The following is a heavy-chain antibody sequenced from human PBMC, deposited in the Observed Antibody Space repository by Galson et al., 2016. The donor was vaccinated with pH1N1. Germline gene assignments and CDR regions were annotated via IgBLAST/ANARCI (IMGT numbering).Heavy chain of an antibody. J-gene: IGHJ4*02. V-gene: IGHV3-23*01. CDR2: ISGSGEST. CDR1: GFTFSNFA. Sequence: SLRLSCAASGFTFSNFAMSWVRQAPGKGLEWVSAISGSGESTYYADSVKGRFTISRDNPKNTLYLQLNSLRAGGTAVYYCLKYDSSGFYYGRLIDWGQGTLVTVSS. CDR3: LKYDSSGFYYGRLID. D-gene: IGHD3-22*01.